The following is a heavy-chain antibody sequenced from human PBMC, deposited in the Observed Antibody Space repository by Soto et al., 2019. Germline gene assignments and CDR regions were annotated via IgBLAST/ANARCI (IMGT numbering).Heavy chain of an antibody. CDR2: IKSETNGGTT. D-gene: IGHD6-19*01. CDR1: GFTFTNAW. CDR3: SVAQNGY. Sequence: EVQLVESGGGLVKPGGSLRLSCAASGFTFTNAWMSWVRQAPGKGLEWVGRIKSETNGGTTDYASPVKGRFTISRDDSKSTLYLQMNSLKAEDTAVYYCSVAQNGYWGQGTLVTVS. J-gene: IGHJ4*02. V-gene: IGHV3-15*01.